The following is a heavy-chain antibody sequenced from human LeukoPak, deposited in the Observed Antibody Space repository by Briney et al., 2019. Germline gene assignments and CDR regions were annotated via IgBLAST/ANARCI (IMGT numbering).Heavy chain of an antibody. CDR2: ISFSGGST. Sequence: PGESLRLSCAASGFTFSIYAMNWVRQAPGKGLEWVSAISFSGGSTYYADSVKGRFTISRDNSKNTLYLQMNSLRVEDTAVYYCAKSQPAAISWFDPWGQGTLVTVSS. CDR3: AKSQPAAISWFDP. CDR1: GFTFSIYA. D-gene: IGHD2-2*02. J-gene: IGHJ5*02. V-gene: IGHV3-23*01.